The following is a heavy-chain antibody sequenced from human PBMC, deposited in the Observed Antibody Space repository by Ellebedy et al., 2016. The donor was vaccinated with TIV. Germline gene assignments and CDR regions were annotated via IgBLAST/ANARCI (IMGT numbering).Heavy chain of an antibody. CDR3: ARDRYVFLEWLFPDY. Sequence: AASVKVSCKASGYTFTSYDISWVRQAPGQGLEWMGWISAYNGNTNYAQKHQGRVTMTTATSTSTAYMELRSLRSDDTAVYYCARDRYVFLEWLFPDYWGQGTLVTVSS. V-gene: IGHV1-18*01. D-gene: IGHD3-3*01. CDR2: ISAYNGNT. J-gene: IGHJ4*02. CDR1: GYTFTSYD.